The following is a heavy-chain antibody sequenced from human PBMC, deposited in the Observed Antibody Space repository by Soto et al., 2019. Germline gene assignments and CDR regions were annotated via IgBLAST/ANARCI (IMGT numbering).Heavy chain of an antibody. D-gene: IGHD6-19*01. CDR1: GFTFSSYA. J-gene: IGHJ4*02. Sequence: GGSLRLSCAASGFTFSSYAMSWVRQAPGKGLEWVSAISGSGGSTYYADSVKGRFTISRDNSKNTLYLQMNSLRAEDTAVYYCAKDNVIAVAGSYYFDYWGQGTLVTVSS. V-gene: IGHV3-23*01. CDR2: ISGSGGST. CDR3: AKDNVIAVAGSYYFDY.